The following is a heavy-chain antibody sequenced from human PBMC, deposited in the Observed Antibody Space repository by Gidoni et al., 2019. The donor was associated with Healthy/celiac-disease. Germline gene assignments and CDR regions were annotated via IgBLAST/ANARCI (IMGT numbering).Heavy chain of an antibody. D-gene: IGHD1-26*01. CDR1: GYHLPELS. V-gene: IGHV1-24*01. J-gene: IGHJ3*02. CDR3: ATGEVVPGRIPSFAFDI. CDR2: FDLEDGET. Sequence: QVQLVQSGAEVKKPGASVNVSCKVSGYHLPELSIHWVRQAPGKGLEWMGGFDLEDGETIYEQKFQGRVTMTEDTSTDTAYMELSSLRSEDTAVYYWATGEVVPGRIPSFAFDIWGQGTMVTVSS.